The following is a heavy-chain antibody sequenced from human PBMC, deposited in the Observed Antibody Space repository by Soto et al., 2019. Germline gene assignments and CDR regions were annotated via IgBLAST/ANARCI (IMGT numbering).Heavy chain of an antibody. D-gene: IGHD6-19*01. J-gene: IGHJ6*02. V-gene: IGHV5-51*01. CDR2: VYPGDSDI. CDR1: GYSFTNHW. CDR3: SRRTNAVAGADYYYGLDV. Sequence: PGESLKISCKCSGYSFTNHWIAWVRQMPGKGLEWMGIVYPGDSDIRYSPSFQGQVTISADKSITTAYLQWSSLKAPDTAMYDWSRRTNAVAGADYYYGLDVWDQGTTVPVSS.